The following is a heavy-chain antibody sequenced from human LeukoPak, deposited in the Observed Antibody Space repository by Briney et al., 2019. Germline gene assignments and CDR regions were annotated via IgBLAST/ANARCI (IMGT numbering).Heavy chain of an antibody. V-gene: IGHV4-34*01. D-gene: IGHD6-13*01. Sequence: SETLSLTCAVYGGSFSGYYWSWIRQPPGKGLEWIGEINHSGSTNYNPSLKSRVTISVDTSKNQFSLKLSSVTAADTAVYYCARLGSSWYGEGYWGQGTLVTVSS. CDR1: GGSFSGYY. CDR2: INHSGST. CDR3: ARLGSSWYGEGY. J-gene: IGHJ4*02.